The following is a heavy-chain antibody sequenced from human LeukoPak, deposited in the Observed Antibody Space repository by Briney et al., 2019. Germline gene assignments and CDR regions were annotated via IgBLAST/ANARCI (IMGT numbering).Heavy chain of an antibody. Sequence: GRSLRLSCAASGFNFNTYGMHWVRQTPGKGLEWVAVIWYDGSDEYYADSVKGRFTISRDNSKSLVYLHMDSLRDEDTAVYYCAGEVVRDVSGVDYTWLDPWGQGTLVFVS. CDR3: AGEVVRDVSGVDYTWLDP. CDR2: IWYDGSDE. J-gene: IGHJ5*02. CDR1: GFNFNTYG. D-gene: IGHD2-8*01. V-gene: IGHV3-33*01.